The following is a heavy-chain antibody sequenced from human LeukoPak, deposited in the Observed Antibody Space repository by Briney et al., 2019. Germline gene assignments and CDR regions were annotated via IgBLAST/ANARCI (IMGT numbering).Heavy chain of an antibody. D-gene: IGHD6-13*01. CDR3: ARDFSVSGYSSSANAFDI. Sequence: QPGGSLRLSCAASGFTFSSYWMSWVRQAPGKGLEWVANIKQDGSEKYYVDSVKGLFTISRNNAKNSLYLQMNRLRAEDTAVYYCARDFSVSGYSSSANAFDIWGQGTMVTVSS. CDR1: GFTFSSYW. J-gene: IGHJ3*02. V-gene: IGHV3-7*01. CDR2: IKQDGSEK.